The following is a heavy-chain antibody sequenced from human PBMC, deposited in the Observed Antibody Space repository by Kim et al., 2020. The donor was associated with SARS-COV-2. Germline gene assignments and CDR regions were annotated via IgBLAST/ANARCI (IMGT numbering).Heavy chain of an antibody. Sequence: GGSLRLSCAASGFTFSSYAMSWVRQAPGKGLEWVSSISSSGGSTYYADSVKGRFTISRDNSKNTLYLQMNSLRAEDTAVYYCAIDAAAARHYYYYMDVWGRGTTVPVSS. CDR2: ISSSGGST. V-gene: IGHV3-23*01. CDR3: AIDAAAARHYYYYMDV. D-gene: IGHD6-25*01. J-gene: IGHJ6*03. CDR1: GFTFSSYA.